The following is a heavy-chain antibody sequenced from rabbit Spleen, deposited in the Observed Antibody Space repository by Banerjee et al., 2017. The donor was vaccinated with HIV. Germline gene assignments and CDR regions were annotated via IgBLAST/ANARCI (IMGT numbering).Heavy chain of an antibody. J-gene: IGHJ3*01. CDR2: IDAGSGST. D-gene: IGHD8-1*01. Sequence: QQQLEESGGGLVKPGGTLTLTCKVSGFDFSSGYDMCWVRQAPGKGLEWIGCIDAGSGSTYYASWVNGRFSISRSTSLVTVTLQMTSLTAADTATYFCARGAGISYRTRLDLWGQGTLVTVS. V-gene: IGHV1S43*01. CDR1: GFDFSSGYD. CDR3: ARGAGISYRTRLDL.